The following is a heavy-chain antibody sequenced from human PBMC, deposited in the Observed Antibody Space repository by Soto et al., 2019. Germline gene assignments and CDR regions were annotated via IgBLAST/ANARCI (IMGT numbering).Heavy chain of an antibody. CDR2: INHSGST. CDR3: ARARILTCYYSPATSNLFDP. V-gene: IGHV4-34*01. Sequence: SETLSLTCAVYGGSFSGYYWSWIRQPPGKGLEWIGEINHSGSTNYNPSLKSRVTISVDTSKNQFSLKLSSVTAADTAVYYCARARILTCYYSPATSNLFDPWGQRTLVTVS. CDR1: GGSFSGYY. J-gene: IGHJ5*02. D-gene: IGHD3-9*01.